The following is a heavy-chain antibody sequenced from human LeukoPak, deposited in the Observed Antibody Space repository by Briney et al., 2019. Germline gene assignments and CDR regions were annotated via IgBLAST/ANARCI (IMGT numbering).Heavy chain of an antibody. CDR3: ASPGGRDGYSYDY. CDR1: GSTFSRYW. V-gene: IGHV3-74*01. Sequence: PGGSLRLSCAVSGSTFSRYWMHWVRQAPGKGLVWVSRINTDGSRTSYADSVKGRFTISRDNAKNTLYLQMTSLRAEDTAVYYCASPGGRDGYSYDYWGQGTLVTVSS. J-gene: IGHJ4*02. CDR2: INTDGSRT. D-gene: IGHD5-24*01.